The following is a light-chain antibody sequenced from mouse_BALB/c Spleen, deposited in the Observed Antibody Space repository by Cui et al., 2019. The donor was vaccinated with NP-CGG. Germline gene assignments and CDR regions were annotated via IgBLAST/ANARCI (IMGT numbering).Light chain of an antibody. CDR1: TGAVTTSNY. Sequence: AVVTQESALTRSPGKTVTLTCSSSTGAVTTSNYANWVQEKPDHLFTGLIGGTNNRAPGVPARFSGSLIGDKAALTITGAQTEDEAIYFCALWYSNHWVFGGGTKLTVL. V-gene: IGLV1*01. J-gene: IGLJ1*01. CDR3: ALWYSNHWV. CDR2: GTN.